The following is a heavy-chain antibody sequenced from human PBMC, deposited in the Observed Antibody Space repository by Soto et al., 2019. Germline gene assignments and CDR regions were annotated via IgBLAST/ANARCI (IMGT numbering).Heavy chain of an antibody. D-gene: IGHD1-26*01. V-gene: IGHV1-69*02. Sequence: QVQLVQSGAEVKKPGSSVKVSCTASGGTFSSYTINWVRQAPGQGPEWMGRVIPLLAITDYAQKFQGRVTITADKSTRTAYIELRNLRSGETAVCYCATGTDYSGDAWGQGTLVSVSS. CDR2: VIPLLAIT. CDR3: ATGTDYSGDA. CDR1: GGTFSSYT. J-gene: IGHJ5*02.